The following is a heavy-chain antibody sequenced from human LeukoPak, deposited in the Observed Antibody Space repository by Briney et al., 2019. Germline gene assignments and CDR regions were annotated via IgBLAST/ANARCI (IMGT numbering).Heavy chain of an antibody. J-gene: IGHJ4*02. CDR3: ARTARPEYSATWPFDY. Sequence: GSLRPSCAASGFTFSSSGMNWVRQAPGKGLEWVSSINSRSHYIYYADSVKGRFTISRDNAKNSLYLQMNGLRVEDTAVYYCARTARPEYSATWPFDYWGQGTLVTVSS. V-gene: IGHV3-21*01. CDR2: INSRSHYI. CDR1: GFTFSSSG. D-gene: IGHD6-6*01.